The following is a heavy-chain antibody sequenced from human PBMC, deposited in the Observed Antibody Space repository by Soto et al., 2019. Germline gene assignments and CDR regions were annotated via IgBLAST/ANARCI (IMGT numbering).Heavy chain of an antibody. Sequence: GASVKVSCKASGGTFSSYAISWVRQAPGQGLEWMGGIIPIFGTANYAQKFQGRVTITADKSTSTAYMELSSLRSEDTAVYYCALAMVRGVIIRGGSYYYYGMDVWGQGTTVTVS. V-gene: IGHV1-69*06. CDR2: IIPIFGTA. CDR3: ALAMVRGVIIRGGSYYYYGMDV. D-gene: IGHD3-10*01. J-gene: IGHJ6*02. CDR1: GGTFSSYA.